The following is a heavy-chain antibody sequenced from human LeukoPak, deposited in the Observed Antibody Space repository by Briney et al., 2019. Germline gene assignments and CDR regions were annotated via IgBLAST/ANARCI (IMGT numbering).Heavy chain of an antibody. CDR1: GFTFSNNA. CDR3: TRSPSLGGRYWGFDY. V-gene: IGHV3-74*01. CDR2: LSPDGSSS. Sequence: GGSLRLSCAASGFTFSNNALSWVRQAPGKGLVWVSRLSPDGSSSIYADSVKGRFTVSRDNAKNTLYLQMNSLRAEDTAVYYCTRSPSLGGRYWGFDYWGQGALVTVSS. D-gene: IGHD1-26*01. J-gene: IGHJ4*02.